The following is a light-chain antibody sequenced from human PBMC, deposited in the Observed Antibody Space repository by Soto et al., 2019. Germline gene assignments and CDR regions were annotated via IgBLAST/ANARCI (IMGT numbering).Light chain of an antibody. CDR3: QHHSNSQLS. J-gene: IGKJ4*01. CDR1: QSVSSY. V-gene: IGKV3-11*01. CDR2: DAS. Sequence: EIVLTQSPATLSLSPGERATLSCRASQSVSSYFAWYQQEPGQAPRLLIYDASNRATGIPARFSGSGSGTDFTLAISSLEPEDFAVYYCQHHSNSQLSFGGGTEVEIK.